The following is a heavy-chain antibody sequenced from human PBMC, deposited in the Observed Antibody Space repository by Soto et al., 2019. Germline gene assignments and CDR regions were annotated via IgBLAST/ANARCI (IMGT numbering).Heavy chain of an antibody. Sequence: ASVKVSCKASGYNLSDYYIHWVRQAPGQGLEWLGWVSPKSGGTNYAQKFKGRVTMTRDTSSNTVYMDLSGLKSDDTAVFYCAREISGGGTLNWFDPWGQGTLVTVS. CDR3: AREISGGGTLNWFDP. D-gene: IGHD2-8*02. CDR1: GYNLSDYY. J-gene: IGHJ5*02. V-gene: IGHV1-2*02. CDR2: VSPKSGGT.